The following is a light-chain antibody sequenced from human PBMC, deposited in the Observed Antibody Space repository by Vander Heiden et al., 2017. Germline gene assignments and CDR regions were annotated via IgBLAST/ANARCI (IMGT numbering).Light chain of an antibody. CDR2: LGS. CDR1: QSLLHRNGFNY. Sequence: DIVMTQSPLSLPVTPGEPASISCRSSQSLLHRNGFNYLDWYLQKPGQSPQLLIYLGSNRASGVPDRFRGSGSGTDFTLKISRVEAEDVGVYYCRQALQTPFTFGHGSKVDLK. CDR3: RQALQTPFT. V-gene: IGKV2-28*01. J-gene: IGKJ3*01.